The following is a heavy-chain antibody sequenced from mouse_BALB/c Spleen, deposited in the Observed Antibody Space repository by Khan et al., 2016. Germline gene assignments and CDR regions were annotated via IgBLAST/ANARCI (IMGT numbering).Heavy chain of an antibody. CDR3: AEDYYGSNWFAY. Sequence: QIQLVQSGPELKKPGETVMISCKASGYTFTNYGMNWVKQAPGKGLKWMGWINTNTGEPTYAEEFKGRFAFSLETSARTAYLQINNLKNEDTATYFCAEDYYGSNWFAYWGQGTLVTVSA. CDR2: INTNTGEP. D-gene: IGHD1-1*01. V-gene: IGHV9-3*02. CDR1: GYTFTNYG. J-gene: IGHJ3*01.